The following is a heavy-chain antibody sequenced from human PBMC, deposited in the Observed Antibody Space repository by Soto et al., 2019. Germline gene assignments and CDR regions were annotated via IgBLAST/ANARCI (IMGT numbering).Heavy chain of an antibody. V-gene: IGHV3-30*18. CDR2: ISNDVRNI. D-gene: IGHD2-2*01. Sequence: QVQLVESGGGVVQPGKSLRLSCAASGLTFSTYGFHWVRQAPGKGLEWVAVISNDVRNIHYAESVKGRFTISRDNSKNTLYLQMNSLRPNDTAVYYCVKDSLGGMTPVFMPGPDWGQGTLVTVSS. CDR3: VKDSLGGMTPVFMPGPD. J-gene: IGHJ4*02. CDR1: GLTFSTYG.